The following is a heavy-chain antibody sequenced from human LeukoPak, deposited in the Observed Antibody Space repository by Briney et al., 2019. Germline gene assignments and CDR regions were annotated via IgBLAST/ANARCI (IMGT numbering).Heavy chain of an antibody. CDR3: ARHAPGFPLDY. D-gene: IGHD3-10*01. J-gene: IGHJ4*02. CDR2: INPGDSAT. V-gene: IGHV5-51*01. Sequence: GESLKTSCKGSGSIFTSYYIAWVRQMPGKGLEWMGIINPGDSATRYSPSFQGQVTISADKSITTAYLHWSSLKASDTAIYYCARHAPGFPLDYWGQGTLVTVSP. CDR1: GSIFTSYY.